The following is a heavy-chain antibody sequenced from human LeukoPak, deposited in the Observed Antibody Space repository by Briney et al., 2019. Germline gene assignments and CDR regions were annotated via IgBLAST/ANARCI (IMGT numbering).Heavy chain of an antibody. Sequence: SETLSLTCTVSGGSISSYYWSWIRQPPGKGLEWIGYIYYSGSTNYNPSLKSRVTISVDTSKNQFSLKLSSVTAADTAVYYCARHSDYYDAFDIRGQGTMVTVSS. J-gene: IGHJ3*02. D-gene: IGHD3-10*01. CDR3: ARHSDYYDAFDI. CDR1: GGSISSYY. CDR2: IYYSGST. V-gene: IGHV4-59*08.